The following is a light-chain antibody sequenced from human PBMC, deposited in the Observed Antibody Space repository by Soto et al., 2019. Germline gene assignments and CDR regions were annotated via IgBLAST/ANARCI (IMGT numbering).Light chain of an antibody. Sequence: QSALTQPPSVSGSPGQSVTISCTGTRSDVGSHNRVSWYQQPPGTAPKLMIYEVSNRPSGVPDRFSGSKSGNTASLTIYGLQAEDEADYYCSLYTSSSTFVFGTGTKVTVL. CDR3: SLYTSSSTFV. V-gene: IGLV2-18*01. CDR2: EVS. J-gene: IGLJ1*01. CDR1: RSDVGSHNR.